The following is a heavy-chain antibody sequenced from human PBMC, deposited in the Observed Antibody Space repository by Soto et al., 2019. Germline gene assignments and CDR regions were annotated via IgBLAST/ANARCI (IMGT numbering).Heavy chain of an antibody. CDR1: GGSISSSSYY. D-gene: IGHD5-18*01. Sequence: PSETLSLTCTVSGGSISSSSYYWGWIRQPPGKGLEWIGSIYYRGSTYYNPSLKSRVTKSVDTSKNQFSLKLSSVTAADTAVYYCACIFSGGYGYGFYYYGMDVWGQGTTVT. J-gene: IGHJ6*02. V-gene: IGHV4-39*01. CDR3: ACIFSGGYGYGFYYYGMDV. CDR2: IYYRGST.